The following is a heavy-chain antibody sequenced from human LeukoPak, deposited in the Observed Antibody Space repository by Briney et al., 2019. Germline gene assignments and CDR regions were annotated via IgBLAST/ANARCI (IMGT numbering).Heavy chain of an antibody. D-gene: IGHD3-10*01. V-gene: IGHV3-15*01. CDR1: GFTFSSYW. J-gene: IGHJ4*02. CDR2: IKSKTDGGTT. CDR3: TTGITMVRGVIHLIDY. Sequence: AGGSVRLSCAASGFTFSSYWMHWVRQAPGKGLEWVGRIKSKTDGGTTDYAAPVKGRLTSSRDDSKNTLYLQMNSLKTEDTAVYYCTTGITMVRGVIHLIDYWGRGTLVPVSS.